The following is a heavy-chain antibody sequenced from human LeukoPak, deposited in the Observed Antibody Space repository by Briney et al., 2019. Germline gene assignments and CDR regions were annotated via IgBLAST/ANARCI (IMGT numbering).Heavy chain of an antibody. J-gene: IGHJ4*02. Sequence: PGGSLRLSCAASGFSLTTYWMTWIRQAPEKGLEWVAHIGEDGSVKYYIDSVKGRFTISRDNAKNSVYLQMNDLRVEDTAVYYCVGEAPGYWGQGALVTVSS. CDR2: IGEDGSVK. CDR1: GFSLTTYW. V-gene: IGHV3-7*01. D-gene: IGHD2-2*01. CDR3: VGEAPGY.